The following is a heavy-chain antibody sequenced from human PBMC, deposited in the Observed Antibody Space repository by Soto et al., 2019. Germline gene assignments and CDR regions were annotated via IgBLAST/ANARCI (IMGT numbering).Heavy chain of an antibody. J-gene: IGHJ5*02. CDR3: ARVFSDSSSFFDP. D-gene: IGHD6-13*01. V-gene: IGHV4-31*11. CDR2: IFYSGPT. CDR1: GGSISSGGYS. Sequence: SETLSLTCAVSGGSISSGGYSWSWIRQLPGKGLEWIGYIFYSGPTYYNPSLKSRVTISVDTSKNQFSLKLNSVTAADTAVYYCARVFSDSSSFFDPWGQGTLVTVSS.